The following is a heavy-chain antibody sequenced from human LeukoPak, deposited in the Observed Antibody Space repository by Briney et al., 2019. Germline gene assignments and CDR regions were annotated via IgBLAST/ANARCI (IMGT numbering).Heavy chain of an antibody. CDR2: ISGSGGTP. D-gene: IGHD4-23*01. CDR3: AKDRDYGGNALDY. V-gene: IGHV3-23*01. J-gene: IGHJ4*02. CDR1: GFTFSSYA. Sequence: QSGGPLRLSCAASGFTFSSYAMTWVRQAPGKGLELVSGISGSGGTPYYADSVKGRFTISRDTSNNTLYLHMNSLRAEDTAVYYCAKDRDYGGNALDYWGQGALVTVSS.